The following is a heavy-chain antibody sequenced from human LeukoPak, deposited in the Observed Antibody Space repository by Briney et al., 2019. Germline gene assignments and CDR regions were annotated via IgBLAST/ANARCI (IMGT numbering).Heavy chain of an antibody. V-gene: IGHV4-34*01. CDR3: ARVGEFIDY. CDR1: GGSFSGYY. D-gene: IGHD2-21*01. CDR2: INHSGST. J-gene: IGHJ4*02. Sequence: SETLSITCAVYGGSFSGYYWSWIRQPPGKGLEWIGEINHSGSTNYNPSLKSRVTISVDTSKNQFSLKLSSVTAADTAVYYCARVGEFIDYWGQGTLVTVSS.